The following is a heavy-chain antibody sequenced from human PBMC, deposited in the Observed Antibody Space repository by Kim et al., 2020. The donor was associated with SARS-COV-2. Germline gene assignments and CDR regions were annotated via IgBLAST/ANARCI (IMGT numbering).Heavy chain of an antibody. CDR3: ARSRIRITMVRGVREGNWFDP. CDR1: GYTFTSYA. D-gene: IGHD3-10*01. Sequence: ASVKVSCKASGYTFTSYAMNWVRQAPGQGLEWMGWINTNTGNPTYAQGFTGRFVFSLDTSVSTAYLQISSLKAEDTAVYYCARSRIRITMVRGVREGNWFDPWGQGTLVTVSS. CDR2: INTNTGNP. V-gene: IGHV7-4-1*02. J-gene: IGHJ5*02.